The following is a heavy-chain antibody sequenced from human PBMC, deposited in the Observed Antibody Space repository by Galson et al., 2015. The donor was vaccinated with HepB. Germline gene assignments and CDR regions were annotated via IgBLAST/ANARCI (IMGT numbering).Heavy chain of an antibody. CDR1: GYSFTNYW. Sequence: QSGAEVKKPGESLKVSCKGSGYSFTNYWIGWVRQMPGKGLEWMGIIFPGDSDTRYRPSFQGQVTISADRSISTAYMELSSLRSEDTAVYYCARGLDCSGGSCYSSWFDPWGQGTLVTVSS. D-gene: IGHD2-15*01. CDR2: IFPGDSDT. CDR3: ARGLDCSGGSCYSSWFDP. V-gene: IGHV5-51*03. J-gene: IGHJ5*02.